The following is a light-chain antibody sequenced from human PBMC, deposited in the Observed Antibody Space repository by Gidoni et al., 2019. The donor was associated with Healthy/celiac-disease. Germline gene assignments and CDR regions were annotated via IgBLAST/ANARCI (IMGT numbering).Light chain of an antibody. J-gene: IGKJ3*01. V-gene: IGKV4-1*01. CDR2: WAS. Sequence: DIVMTQSPDYLAVSLGERATINCKSSQSVLYSSNNKNYLAWYQPKPGQPPKLLIYWASTRESGVPDRFSGSGSGTDFTLTISSLQAEDVAVYYCQQYYSTLLFTFGPXTKVDIK. CDR1: QSVLYSSNNKNY. CDR3: QQYYSTLLFT.